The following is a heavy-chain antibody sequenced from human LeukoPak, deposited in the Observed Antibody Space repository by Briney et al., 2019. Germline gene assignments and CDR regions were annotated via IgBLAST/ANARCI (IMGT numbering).Heavy chain of an antibody. Sequence: GSLRLSCAASGFTVSSNYMSWVRQAPGKGLEWVSVIYSGGSTYYADSVKGRFTISRDNSKNTLYLQMNSLRAEDTAVYYCAKGVSSGGTKYYFDYWGQGTLVTVSS. CDR1: GFTVSSNY. D-gene: IGHD2-15*01. V-gene: IGHV3-53*01. CDR3: AKGVSSGGTKYYFDY. J-gene: IGHJ4*02. CDR2: IYSGGST.